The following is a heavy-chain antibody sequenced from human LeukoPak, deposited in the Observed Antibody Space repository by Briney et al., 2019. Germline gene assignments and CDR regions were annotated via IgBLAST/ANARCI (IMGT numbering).Heavy chain of an antibody. J-gene: IGHJ4*02. D-gene: IGHD3-16*02. V-gene: IGHV3-66*01. CDR2: IYSGGST. CDR3: ARMDYVWGSYRLQHYFDY. CDR1: GFTVSSNY. Sequence: GGSLRLSCAASGFTVSSNYMSWVRQAPGKGLEWVSVIYSGGSTYYADSVKGRFTISRDNSKNTLYLQMNSLRAEDTAVYYCARMDYVWGSYRLQHYFDYWGPGTLVTVSP.